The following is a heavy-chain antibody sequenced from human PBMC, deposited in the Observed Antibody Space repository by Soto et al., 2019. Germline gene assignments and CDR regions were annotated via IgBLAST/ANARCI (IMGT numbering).Heavy chain of an antibody. CDR2: ISAYNGNT. CDR3: ARDHYDFWSGYSYYYYYGMDV. J-gene: IGHJ6*02. CDR1: GYTFTSYG. V-gene: IGHV1-18*01. D-gene: IGHD3-3*01. Sequence: ASVTVSCQTSGYTFTSYGISWVRQAPGQGLEWMGWISAYNGNTNYAQKLQGRVTMTTDTSTSTAYMELRSLRSDDTAVYYCARDHYDFWSGYSYYYYYGMDVWGQGTTVTVSS.